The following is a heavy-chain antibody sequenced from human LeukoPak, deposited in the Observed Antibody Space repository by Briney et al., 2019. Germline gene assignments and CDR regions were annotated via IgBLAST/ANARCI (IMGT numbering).Heavy chain of an antibody. Sequence: GASVKVSCKASGYTFTSYGISWVRQAPGQGLEGVGWISAYNGNTNYAQKLQGRVTMTTDTSTRTAYMEPRSLRSDDTAVYYCARADSSSWYVYWGQGTLVTVSS. D-gene: IGHD6-13*01. CDR1: GYTFTSYG. CDR2: ISAYNGNT. V-gene: IGHV1-18*01. CDR3: ARADSSSWYVY. J-gene: IGHJ4*02.